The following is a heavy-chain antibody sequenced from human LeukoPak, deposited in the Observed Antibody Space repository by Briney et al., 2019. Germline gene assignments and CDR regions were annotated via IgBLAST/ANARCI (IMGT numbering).Heavy chain of an antibody. CDR2: IYYSGST. CDR3: ARERGYSGYDRGVYYYYYTDV. D-gene: IGHD5-12*01. J-gene: IGHJ6*03. V-gene: IGHV4-31*03. Sequence: SETLSLTCTVSGGSISSGGYYWSWIRQHPGKGLEWIGYIYYSGSTYYNPSLKSRVTISVDTSKNQLSLKLSSVTAADTAVYYCARERGYSGYDRGVYYYYYTDVWGKGTTVTASS. CDR1: GGSISSGGYY.